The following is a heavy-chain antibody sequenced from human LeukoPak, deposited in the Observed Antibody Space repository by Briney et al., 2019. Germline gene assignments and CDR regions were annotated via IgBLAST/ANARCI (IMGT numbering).Heavy chain of an antibody. CDR2: INHSGST. V-gene: IGHV4-34*01. Sequence: PSETLSLTCAVYGGSFSGYYWSWIRQPPGKGLEWIGEINHSGSTNYNPSLKSRVTISVDTSKNQFSLKLSSVTAADTAVYYCARVGGSGSYDLYFDYWGQGTLVTVSS. CDR1: GGSFSGYY. CDR3: ARVGGSGSYDLYFDY. J-gene: IGHJ4*02. D-gene: IGHD3-10*01.